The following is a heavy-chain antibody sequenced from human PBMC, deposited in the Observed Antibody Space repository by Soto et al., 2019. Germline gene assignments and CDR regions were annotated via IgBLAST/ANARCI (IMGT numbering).Heavy chain of an antibody. CDR3: AREEGSYTMGTFHFYDMDV. CDR1: GGTFTSET. V-gene: IGHV1-69*08. CDR2: IIPILGTG. Sequence: QVQLVQSGPEVKKSGSSVKVSCKLSGGTFTSETISWVRQAPGQGLEWMGRIIPILGTGNYAQKFQGRITITEDKSTNTGYMELSSLTSEDTAVYLCAREEGSYTMGTFHFYDMDVWGNGTTVTVSS. D-gene: IGHD3-10*01. J-gene: IGHJ6*03.